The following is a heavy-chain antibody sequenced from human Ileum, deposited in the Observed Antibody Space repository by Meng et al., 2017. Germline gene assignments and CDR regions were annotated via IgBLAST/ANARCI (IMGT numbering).Heavy chain of an antibody. CDR3: VRHGGKYFDS. J-gene: IGHJ4*02. Sequence: QVPLEESGPGLVEPSGTSSSTFTVSGGSISSSFYWSWVRQSPGKGLEWIGQIYLAGSPNYNPSLESRVTISVDKSKNQFSLRLTSVTAADTAIFYCVRHGGKYFDSWGQGTLVTVSS. CDR2: IYLAGSP. CDR1: GGSISSSFY. V-gene: IGHV4-4*02. D-gene: IGHD2-15*01.